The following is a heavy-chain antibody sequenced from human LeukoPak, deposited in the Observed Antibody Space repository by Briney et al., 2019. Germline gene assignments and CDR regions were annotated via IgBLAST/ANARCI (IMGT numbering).Heavy chain of an antibody. CDR3: ARPRGYSYAILDY. D-gene: IGHD5-18*01. V-gene: IGHV1-18*04. CDR1: GYTFTDYY. CDR2: INPNDGDT. J-gene: IGHJ4*02. Sequence: ASVKVSCKASGYTFTDYYMHWVRQAPGQGFEWMGWINPNDGDTNYAQKLQGRVTMTTDTSTSTAYMELRSLRSDDTAVYYCARPRGYSYAILDYWGQGALVTVSS.